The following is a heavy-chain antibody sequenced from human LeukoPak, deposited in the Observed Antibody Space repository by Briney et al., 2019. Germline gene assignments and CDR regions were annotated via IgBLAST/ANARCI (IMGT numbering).Heavy chain of an antibody. V-gene: IGHV3-7*01. J-gene: IGHJ4*02. CDR1: GFTFSSYW. CDR2: IKQDGSEK. Sequence: GGSLRLSCVASGFTFSSYWMSWVRQAPGKGLEWVANIKQDGSEKYYVDSVKGRFTISRDNAKNSLYLQMNSLRAEDTAVYYCARDRDQLLSYFDYWGQGTLVTVSS. CDR3: ARDRDQLLSYFDY. D-gene: IGHD2-2*01.